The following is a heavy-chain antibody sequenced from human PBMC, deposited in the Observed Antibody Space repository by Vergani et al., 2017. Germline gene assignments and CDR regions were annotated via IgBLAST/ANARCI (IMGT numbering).Heavy chain of an antibody. CDR3: ARGYCTNSICRGKVDS. J-gene: IGHJ4*02. V-gene: IGHV3-66*02. CDR1: GFRVTTYY. CDR2: IKSDGRT. Sequence: VELLESGGGLAQPGGSLRVSCSASGFRVTTYYMSWVRQAPGKGLELVSVIKSDGRTSYAESVRGRFTISRDTSRNAVYLQMNILRVEDTGVYYCARGYCTNSICRGKVDSWGQGTLVTVSS. D-gene: IGHD2-8*01.